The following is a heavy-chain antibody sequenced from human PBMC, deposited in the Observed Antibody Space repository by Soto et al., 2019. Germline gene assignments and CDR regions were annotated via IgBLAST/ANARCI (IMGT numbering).Heavy chain of an antibody. J-gene: IGHJ6*02. CDR2: IIPIFGTA. V-gene: IGHV1-69*13. Sequence: SVKVSCKASGGTFSSYAISWVRQAPGRGLEWMGGIIPIFGTANYAQKFQGRVTITADESTSTAYMELSSLRSEDTAVYYCARGVMVYYYYGMDVWGQGTTVTVSS. CDR3: ARGVMVYYYYGMDV. CDR1: GGTFSSYA. D-gene: IGHD2-21*01.